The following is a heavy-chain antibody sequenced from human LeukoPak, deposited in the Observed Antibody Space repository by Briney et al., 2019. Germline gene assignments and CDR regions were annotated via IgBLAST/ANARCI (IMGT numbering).Heavy chain of an antibody. Sequence: SETLSLTCAVYGGSFSGYYWSWIRQPPGKGLGWVGEINHSGSTNYSPSLKSRVTISVDTSKNQFSLKLSSVTAADTAVYYCARRRDSSSLFYSYYYMDVWGKGTTVTVSS. J-gene: IGHJ6*03. CDR3: ARRRDSSSLFYSYYYMDV. CDR1: GGSFSGYY. CDR2: INHSGST. D-gene: IGHD6-6*01. V-gene: IGHV4-34*01.